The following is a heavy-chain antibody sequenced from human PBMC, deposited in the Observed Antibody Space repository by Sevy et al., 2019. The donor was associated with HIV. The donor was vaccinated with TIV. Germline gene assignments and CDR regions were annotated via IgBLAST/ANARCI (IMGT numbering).Heavy chain of an antibody. D-gene: IGHD3-9*01. V-gene: IGHV3-23*01. CDR2: IYFGCGKI. J-gene: IGHJ4*02. CDR1: GFTFSSYA. CDR3: AREDWSKTHDY. Sequence: GGSLRLSCAASGFTFSSYAMSWVRQAPGKGLEWVSTIYFGCGKINYADSVKGRFTISRDNSKNTLYLQMHCLRAEDTAVYYCAREDWSKTHDYWGQGTLVTVSS.